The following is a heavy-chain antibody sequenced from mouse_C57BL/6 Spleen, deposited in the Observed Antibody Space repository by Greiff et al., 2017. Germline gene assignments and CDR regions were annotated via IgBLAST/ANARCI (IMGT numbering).Heavy chain of an antibody. V-gene: IGHV1-50*01. Sequence: QVQLQQPGAELVKPGASVKLSCKASGYTFTSSWMQWVKHRPGQGLEWIGEIDPSDSYTNYTQTFKGKATLTVDPSSITAYMQRSRLTSEDSAVYYGARSGSMGTTEGPWFAYWGQGTLVTVSA. CDR3: ARSGSMGTTEGPWFAY. D-gene: IGHD2-14*01. J-gene: IGHJ3*01. CDR2: IDPSDSYT. CDR1: GYTFTSSW.